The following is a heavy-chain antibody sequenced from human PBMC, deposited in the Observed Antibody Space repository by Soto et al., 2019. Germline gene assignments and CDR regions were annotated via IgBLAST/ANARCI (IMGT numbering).Heavy chain of an antibody. CDR1: GDSVSINSAA. Sequence: SQTLSLTCAISGDSVSINSAAWNLIRQSPSRGLEWLGRTYYRSKWYNDYAVSVKSRITINPDTSKNQFSLQLNSVTPEDTAVYYCARASLGYCSGGSCYFKYFQHWGQGTLVTVSS. V-gene: IGHV6-1*01. D-gene: IGHD2-15*01. CDR2: TYYRSKWYN. CDR3: ARASLGYCSGGSCYFKYFQH. J-gene: IGHJ1*01.